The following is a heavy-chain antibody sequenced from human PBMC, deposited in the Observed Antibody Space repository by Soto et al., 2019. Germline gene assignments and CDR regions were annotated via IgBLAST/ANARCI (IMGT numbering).Heavy chain of an antibody. V-gene: IGHV3-30*18. J-gene: IGHJ4*02. Sequence: QVQLVESGGGVVQPGRSLRLSCAASGFTFSSYGMHWVRQAPGKGLEWVAVISYDGSNKYYADSVKGRFTISRDNSKNTLYLQMNSLRADDTAVYYCPKDLPPGYSSSWYYLDYWGQGTLVTVSS. CDR3: PKDLPPGYSSSWYYLDY. D-gene: IGHD6-13*01. CDR2: ISYDGSNK. CDR1: GFTFSSYG.